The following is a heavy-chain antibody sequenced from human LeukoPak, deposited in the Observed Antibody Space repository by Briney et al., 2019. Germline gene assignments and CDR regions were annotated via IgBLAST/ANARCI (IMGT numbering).Heavy chain of an antibody. CDR2: IYYRGST. V-gene: IGHV4-31*03. CDR3: ARSNPNRNALDL. J-gene: IGHJ3*01. CDR1: GGSISSGGYY. D-gene: IGHD1-14*01. Sequence: NPSQTLSLTCTVSGGSISSGGYYWSWIRQHPGKGLEWIGYIYYRGSTYYNPSLKSRVTISIDTSNNQFSLKLSSVTATDTAVYYCARSNPNRNALDLWGQGTMVTISS.